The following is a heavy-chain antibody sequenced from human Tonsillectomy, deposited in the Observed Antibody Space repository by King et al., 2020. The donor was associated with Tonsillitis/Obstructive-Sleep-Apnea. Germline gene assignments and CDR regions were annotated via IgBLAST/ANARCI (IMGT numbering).Heavy chain of an antibody. CDR1: GGSISSYY. D-gene: IGHD3-9*01. CDR3: ARGGGLRYFDWSWRGWFDP. V-gene: IGHV4-59*01. CDR2: IYYSGST. J-gene: IGHJ5*02. Sequence: QLQESGPGLVKPSETLSLTCTVSGGSISSYYWSWIRQPPGKGLEWIGYIYYSGSTNYNPSLKRVTISVDTSKNQFSLKLSSVTAADTAVYYCARGGGLRYFDWSWRGWFDPWGQGTLVTVSS.